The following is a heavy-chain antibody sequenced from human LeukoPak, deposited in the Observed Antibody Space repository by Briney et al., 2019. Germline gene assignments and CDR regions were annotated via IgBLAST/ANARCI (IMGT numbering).Heavy chain of an antibody. CDR2: INPNSGGT. CDR1: GYTFTSYY. Sequence: EASVKVSCKASGYTFTSYYMHWVRQAPGQGLEWMGWINPNSGGTNYAQKFQGRVTMTRDTSISTAYMELSRLRSDDTAVYYCARDGGYCSGGSCSAQFDYWGQGTLATVSS. J-gene: IGHJ4*02. D-gene: IGHD2-15*01. V-gene: IGHV1-2*02. CDR3: ARDGGYCSGGSCSAQFDY.